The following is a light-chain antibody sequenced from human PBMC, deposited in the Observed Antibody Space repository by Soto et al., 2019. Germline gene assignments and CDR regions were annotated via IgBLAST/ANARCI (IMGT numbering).Light chain of an antibody. CDR2: DAS. J-gene: IGKJ1*01. CDR3: LQYSSHSWT. V-gene: IGKV1-5*01. CDR1: RSISDW. Sequence: DIQITQSPSSLSPSFGDRVTITCRASRSISDWLAWYQQNPGKAPELLIFDASNLKSGVSSRFSGSGSGTEFTLTISRLQPDDVATYYCLQYSSHSWTFGQGTKVDI.